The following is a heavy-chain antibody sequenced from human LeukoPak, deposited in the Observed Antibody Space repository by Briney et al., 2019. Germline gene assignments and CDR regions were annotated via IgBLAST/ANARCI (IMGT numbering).Heavy chain of an antibody. J-gene: IGHJ4*02. CDR1: GGSFSGYY. CDR3: AGKDSSGFPY. D-gene: IGHD3-22*01. V-gene: IGHV4-34*01. CDR2: INHSGST. Sequence: SETLSLTCAVSGGSFSGYYWSWIRQPPGKGLEWIGEINHSGSTNYNPSLKSRGTISLEKYKKHFFLMLSTVPAADTAVYYCAGKDSSGFPYWGQGTLVTVSS.